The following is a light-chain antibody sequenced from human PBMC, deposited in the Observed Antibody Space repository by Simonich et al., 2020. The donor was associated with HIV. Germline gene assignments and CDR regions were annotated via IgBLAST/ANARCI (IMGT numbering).Light chain of an antibody. V-gene: IGLV6-57*03. Sequence: NFMLTQPQYVSESPGKTVTISCTRSSGSIASNYVQWYQQRPGSAPTTVIYEDNQRPSGFPDRFSGSIDSSSNSASLTISGLKTEDEADYYCQSYDRSNRVFGGGTKLTVL. CDR3: QSYDRSNRV. J-gene: IGLJ2*01. CDR2: EDN. CDR1: SGSIASNY.